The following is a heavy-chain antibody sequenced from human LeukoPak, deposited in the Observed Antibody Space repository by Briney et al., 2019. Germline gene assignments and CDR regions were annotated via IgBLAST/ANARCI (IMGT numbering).Heavy chain of an antibody. J-gene: IGHJ4*02. CDR3: VRGVRYYGSNSFDY. V-gene: IGHV3-74*01. CDR1: GFTFSDYW. D-gene: IGHD2/OR15-2a*01. Sequence: PGGSLRLSCTGSGFTFSDYWMHWVRQDPGKGLVLVSRINSDGSNTSFADSVKGRFTISRDNAKNTLYLQLHSLRAEDTAVYYCVRGVRYYGSNSFDYWGQGTLVTVSS. CDR2: INSDGSNT.